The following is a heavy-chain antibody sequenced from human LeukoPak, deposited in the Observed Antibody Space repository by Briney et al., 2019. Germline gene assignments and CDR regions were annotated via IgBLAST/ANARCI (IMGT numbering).Heavy chain of an antibody. V-gene: IGHV3-66*01. CDR3: ARDQVVTMVRGIITDGYFDY. Sequence: GGSLRLSCAASGFTVSSNYMSWVRQAPGKGLEWVSIIYSGGSTYYADSVKGRFTISRDNSKNTLCLQMNSLRAEDTAVYYCARDQVVTMVRGIITDGYFDYWGQGTLVTVSS. D-gene: IGHD3-10*01. CDR2: IYSGGST. CDR1: GFTVSSNY. J-gene: IGHJ4*02.